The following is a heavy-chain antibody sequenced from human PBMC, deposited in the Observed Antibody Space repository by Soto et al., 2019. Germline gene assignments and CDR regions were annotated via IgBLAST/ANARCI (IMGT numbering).Heavy chain of an antibody. D-gene: IGHD1-7*01. J-gene: IGHJ4*02. V-gene: IGHV4-39*01. Sequence: SETLSLTCTVSGGSISSSSYYWGWIRQPPGKGLEGIGSIYYSGSTYYNPSLKSRVTISVDTSKNQFSLKLSSVTAADTAVYYCARHGYSWNYVWGQGTLVTVSS. CDR3: ARHGYSWNYV. CDR1: GGSISSSSYY. CDR2: IYYSGST.